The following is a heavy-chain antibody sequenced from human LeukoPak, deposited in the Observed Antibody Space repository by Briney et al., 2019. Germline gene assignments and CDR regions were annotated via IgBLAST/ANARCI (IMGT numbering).Heavy chain of an antibody. J-gene: IGHJ3*02. CDR3: ARLLDNDSSGDPDTFDM. V-gene: IGHV4-59*11. CDR1: GGSISRHF. Sequence: HPSETLSLTCSVSGGSISRHFWSWIRQPPGKGLDWLAFIHYSGRTKYNPSLQSRVTISIDTSENNFSLKLTSVTAADTAVYYCARLLDNDSSGDPDTFDMWGQGTVVSVSS. D-gene: IGHD3-22*01. CDR2: IHYSGRT.